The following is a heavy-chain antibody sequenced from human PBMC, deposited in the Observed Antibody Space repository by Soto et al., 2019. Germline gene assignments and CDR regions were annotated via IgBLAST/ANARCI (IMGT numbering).Heavy chain of an antibody. CDR1: GFTFDDYA. D-gene: IGHD1-1*01. J-gene: IGHJ3*01. CDR3: ATGPTPAFAF. CDR2: ISWNSGSI. Sequence: GGSLRLSCAASGFTFDDYAMHWVRQAPGKGLEWVSGISWNSGSIGYADSVKGRFTISRGNAKNSLYLQMNSLRAEDTAVYYCATGPTPAFAFWGRGTMVTFSS. V-gene: IGHV3-9*01.